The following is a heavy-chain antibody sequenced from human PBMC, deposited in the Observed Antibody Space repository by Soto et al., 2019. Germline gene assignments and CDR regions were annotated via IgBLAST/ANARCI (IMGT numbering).Heavy chain of an antibody. J-gene: IGHJ4*02. D-gene: IGHD6-13*01. Sequence: GGSLRLSCVVSGFTVSSANYMSWVRQAPGKGLEWVSVINSSSNTYYADSVKGRFTISRDNAKNSLYLQMNSLRAEDTAVYYCARARTIAAAGTFDYWGQGTLVTVSS. CDR1: GFTVSSANY. V-gene: IGHV3-53*01. CDR3: ARARTIAAAGTFDY. CDR2: INSSSNT.